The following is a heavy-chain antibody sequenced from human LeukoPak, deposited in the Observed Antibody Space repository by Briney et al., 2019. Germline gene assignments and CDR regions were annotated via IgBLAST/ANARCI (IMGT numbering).Heavy chain of an antibody. CDR3: ARSPPNGWYRAGSQDV. V-gene: IGHV1-2*06. D-gene: IGHD6-19*01. CDR2: IIPNSGGT. J-gene: IGHJ3*01. Sequence: GASVKVSCKASGYTFTGYYIHWVQQAPGQGLEWMGRIIPNSGGTNYAQKFQGRVTMTRDTSISTAYMELSRLRSDDTAVYYCARSPPNGWYRAGSQDVWGQGTMVVVSS. CDR1: GYTFTGYY.